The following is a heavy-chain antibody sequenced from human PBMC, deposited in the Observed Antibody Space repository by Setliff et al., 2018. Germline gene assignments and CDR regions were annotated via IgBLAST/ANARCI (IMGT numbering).Heavy chain of an antibody. CDR1: GFTFSNYG. V-gene: IGHV3-21*04. Sequence: GGSLRLSCAASGFTFSNYGMNWVRQAPGKGLEWVACLSGNSNYIHHADSMKGRFTISRDNSKNTLYLQMNSLRAEDTAVYYCAKARNAGYAGGWYLNYWGQGTLVTVSS. J-gene: IGHJ4*02. CDR2: LSGNSNYI. CDR3: AKARNAGYAGGWYLNY. D-gene: IGHD2-15*01.